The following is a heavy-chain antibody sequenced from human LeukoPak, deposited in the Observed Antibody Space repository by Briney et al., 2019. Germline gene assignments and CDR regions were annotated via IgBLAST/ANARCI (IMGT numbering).Heavy chain of an antibody. CDR3: ASPYCSSTSCYDR. V-gene: IGHV1-69*02. CDR1: GGTFSSYT. Sequence: SVKVSCKASGGTFSSYTISWARQAPGQGLEWMGRIIPILGIANYAQKFQGRVTITADKSTSTAYMELSSLRSEDTAVYYCASPYCSSTSCYDRWGQGTLVTVSS. J-gene: IGHJ4*02. CDR2: IIPILGIA. D-gene: IGHD2-2*01.